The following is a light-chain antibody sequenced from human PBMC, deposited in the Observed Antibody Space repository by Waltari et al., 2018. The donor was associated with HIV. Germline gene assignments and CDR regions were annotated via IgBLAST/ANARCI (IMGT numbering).Light chain of an antibody. Sequence: QSVLTQPPSASGSPGQRVTISCSGSSSNIGSNPVNWYQQLPGTAPKLLIYNDNQRPSGVPDRFSGSKSGTSASLAISGLQSEDEADYSCSTWDDTQTGVLFGGGTTLTVL. CDR2: NDN. J-gene: IGLJ2*01. V-gene: IGLV1-44*01. CDR3: STWDDTQTGVL. CDR1: SSNIGSNP.